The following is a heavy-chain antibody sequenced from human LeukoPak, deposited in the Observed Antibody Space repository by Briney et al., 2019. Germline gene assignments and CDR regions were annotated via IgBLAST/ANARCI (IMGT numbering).Heavy chain of an antibody. J-gene: IGHJ5*02. CDR2: ISGGGGT. V-gene: IGHV3-23*01. D-gene: IGHD2-2*01. CDR3: AKAATTYCSSTICYDGFDP. CDR1: GFTFSNYA. Sequence: GGSLRLSCAASGFTFSNYAMNWVRQAPGKGLEWVSTISGGGGTYYADSVKGRFTISRDNSKDTLYLQMNTLRAEDTAVYYCAKAATTYCSSTICYDGFDPWGQGTLVTVS.